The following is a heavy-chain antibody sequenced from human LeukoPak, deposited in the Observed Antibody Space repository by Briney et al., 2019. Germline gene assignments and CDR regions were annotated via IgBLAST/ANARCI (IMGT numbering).Heavy chain of an antibody. Sequence: SVKVSCKASGGTFSSYAISWVRQAPGQGLEWMGRIIPILGIANYAQKFQGRVTITADKSTSTAYMELNSLRAEDTALYYCGKDMGLSYYVMDVWGQGTTVTVSS. CDR2: IIPILGIA. J-gene: IGHJ6*02. CDR1: GGTFSSYA. D-gene: IGHD3-10*01. V-gene: IGHV1-69*04. CDR3: GKDMGLSYYVMDV.